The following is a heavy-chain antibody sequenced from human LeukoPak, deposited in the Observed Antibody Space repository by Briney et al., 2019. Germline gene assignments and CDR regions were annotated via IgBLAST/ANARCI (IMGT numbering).Heavy chain of an antibody. D-gene: IGHD5-12*01. Sequence: GGSLRLSCAASGFTFSSYEMNWVRQAPGKGLEWISYLSSSGDSIYYADSVKGRFTISRDNAKNSLYLQMNSLRAEDTAVYYCARDGETRAIVATIEYWGQGTLVTVSS. J-gene: IGHJ4*02. CDR1: GFTFSSYE. V-gene: IGHV3-48*03. CDR2: LSSSGDSI. CDR3: ARDGETRAIVATIEY.